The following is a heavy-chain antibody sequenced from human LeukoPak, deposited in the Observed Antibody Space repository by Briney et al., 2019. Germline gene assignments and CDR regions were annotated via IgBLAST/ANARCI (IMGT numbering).Heavy chain of an antibody. D-gene: IGHD5-18*01. CDR1: SGSFSGYY. J-gene: IGHJ4*02. CDR2: INHSGST. V-gene: IGHV4-34*01. Sequence: PSETLSLTCAVYSGSFSGYYWSWIRQPPGKGLEWIGEINHSGSTNYNPSLKSRVTISVDTSKNQFSLKLSSVTAADTAVYYCARREIQLKLFDYWGQGTLVTVSS. CDR3: ARREIQLKLFDY.